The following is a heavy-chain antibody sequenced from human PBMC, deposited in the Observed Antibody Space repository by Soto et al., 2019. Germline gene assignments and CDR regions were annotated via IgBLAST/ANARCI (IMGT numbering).Heavy chain of an antibody. Sequence: QVQLQESGPGLVKPSQTLSLTCTVSGGSINNGDYYWSWIRQPPGKGLEWIGYMYYSGNTYYNPSLKSRGTISIGTSKNQFSLKLRSVTVADTAVYFCAREGIGYCKRTSCHGVDVWGQGTTVIVSS. CDR1: GGSINNGDYY. J-gene: IGHJ6*02. CDR2: MYYSGNT. CDR3: AREGIGYCKRTSCHGVDV. D-gene: IGHD2-2*01. V-gene: IGHV4-30-4*01.